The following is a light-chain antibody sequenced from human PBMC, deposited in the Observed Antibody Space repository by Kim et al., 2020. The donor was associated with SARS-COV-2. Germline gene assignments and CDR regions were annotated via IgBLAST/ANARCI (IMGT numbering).Light chain of an antibody. Sequence: PVPSVTISCPGAGRDVGSYNLVSWYQKPPGKAPNLMIYEVRKRPSGASNRFSGSKSGNTASPTIAGLQAEDEADYYCCSYAGGRGVFGGGTQLTVL. CDR2: EVR. J-gene: IGLJ3*02. CDR3: CSYAGGRGV. CDR1: GRDVGSYNL. V-gene: IGLV2-23*02.